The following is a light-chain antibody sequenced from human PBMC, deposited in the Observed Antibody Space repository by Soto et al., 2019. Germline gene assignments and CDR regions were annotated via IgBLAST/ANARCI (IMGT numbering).Light chain of an antibody. CDR3: QQYSSYSSWT. J-gene: IGKJ1*01. Sequence: DIQMTQSPSTLSASVGDRVTITCRASQSISSWLAWYQQKPGKAPKLLIYDASSLESGVPSRFSGSGSGTEFTLTISSLQPDDFATYYCQQYSSYSSWTFGQGTKVDIK. CDR2: DAS. V-gene: IGKV1-5*01. CDR1: QSISSW.